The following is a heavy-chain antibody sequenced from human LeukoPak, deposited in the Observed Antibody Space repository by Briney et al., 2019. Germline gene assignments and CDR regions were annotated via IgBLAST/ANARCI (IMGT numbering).Heavy chain of an antibody. CDR2: IYHSGST. CDR1: GGSISSDGYF. Sequence: SQTLSLTCAVSGGSISSDGYFWSWIRQPPGKGLEWIGYIYHSGSTYYNPSLKSRVTISIDRSKNQFSLKVSSVTAADTAVYYCARGGSYQLLSDAFDIWRQGTMVTVSS. CDR3: ARGGSYQLLSDAFDI. V-gene: IGHV4-30-2*01. D-gene: IGHD2-2*01. J-gene: IGHJ3*02.